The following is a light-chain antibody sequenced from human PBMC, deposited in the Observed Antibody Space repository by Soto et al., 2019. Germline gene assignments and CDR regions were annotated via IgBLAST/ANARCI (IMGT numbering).Light chain of an antibody. CDR3: QSYDSSLSGLVV. J-gene: IGLJ2*01. Sequence: QSVLTQPPSVSGSPGQRVTISCTGSSSNIGAGYDVHWYQQLPGTAPKLLIYGNSNRPSGVPDRFSGSKSGTTASLAITWLQGEDEADYYCQSYDSSLSGLVVFGGGTKLTVL. V-gene: IGLV1-40*01. CDR2: GNS. CDR1: SSNIGAGYD.